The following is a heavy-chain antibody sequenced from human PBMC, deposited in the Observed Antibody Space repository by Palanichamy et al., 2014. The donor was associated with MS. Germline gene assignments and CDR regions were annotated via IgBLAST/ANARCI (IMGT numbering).Heavy chain of an antibody. D-gene: IGHD5-12*01. CDR3: MRDKEDSGWHIQSVF. J-gene: IGHJ4*02. V-gene: IGHV1-69*04. CDR1: GGSFNRSA. CDR2: IVPILDTT. Sequence: QVQLVQSGAEVKKPGSSVKVSCKASGGSFNRSAISWVRQAPGQGLEWMGRIVPILDTTNYEPKFQGRITITADKSTGTAYLDLSRLIKEDTAVYYCMRDKEDSGWHIQSVFWGQGTLVTVSS.